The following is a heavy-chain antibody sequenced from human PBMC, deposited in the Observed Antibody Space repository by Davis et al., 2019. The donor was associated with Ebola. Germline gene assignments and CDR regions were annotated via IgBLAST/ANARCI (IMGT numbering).Heavy chain of an antibody. CDR1: GGSISSYY. CDR3: ARDRRNYDVLTGSYLDGMDV. J-gene: IGHJ6*02. CDR2: VYESGST. D-gene: IGHD3-9*01. Sequence: SETLSLTCTVSGGSISSYYWTWIRQSPGKGLEWIGHVYESGSTNYNPSLESRVTISVDTSKSQFYLQLSSVTAADTAVYYCARDRRNYDVLTGSYLDGMDVWGQGTTVTVSS. V-gene: IGHV4-59*12.